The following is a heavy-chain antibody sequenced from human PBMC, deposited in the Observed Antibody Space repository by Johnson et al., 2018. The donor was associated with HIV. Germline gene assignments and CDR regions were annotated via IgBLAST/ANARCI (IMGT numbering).Heavy chain of an antibody. CDR2: IYSGFTT. Sequence: MQLVESGGDLVQPGGSLRLSCAASGFTFSNYWMSWVRQAPGKGLEWVSIIYSGFTTYYVDAVKGRFTISRDNSKNTLYLQMNSLRAEDTAVCYCARDRGLGRGDGFDIWGQGTMVTVS. CDR3: ARDRGLGRGDGFDI. V-gene: IGHV3-66*02. CDR1: GFTFSNYW. J-gene: IGHJ3*02. D-gene: IGHD7-27*01.